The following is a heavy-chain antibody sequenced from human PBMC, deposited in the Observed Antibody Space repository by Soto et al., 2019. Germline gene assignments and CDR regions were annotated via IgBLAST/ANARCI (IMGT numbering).Heavy chain of an antibody. J-gene: IGHJ4*02. V-gene: IGHV4-59*01. Sequence: SETLSLTCTGSDGSISSYYWSWIRQPQGKGLEWIGYIYYSGSTNYNPSLKSRVTISGDTSKNQFSLKLSSVTAADTAVYYCSRGGYYYGSGSFFPPFDYWGQGTLVTVSS. D-gene: IGHD3-10*01. CDR1: DGSISSYY. CDR3: SRGGYYYGSGSFFPPFDY. CDR2: IYYSGST.